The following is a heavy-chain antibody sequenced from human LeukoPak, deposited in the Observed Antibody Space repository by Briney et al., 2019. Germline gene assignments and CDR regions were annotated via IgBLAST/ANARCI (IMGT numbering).Heavy chain of an antibody. J-gene: IGHJ4*02. D-gene: IGHD3-22*01. CDR3: TQDYYDSSGSY. V-gene: IGHV3-49*04. CDR1: GITFSDAW. CDR2: IRSKAYGGTT. Sequence: PGGSLRLSCEVPGITFSDAWMSWVRQAPGKGLEWVGFIRSKAYGGTTEYAASVKGRFTISRDDSKSIAYLQMNSLKTEDTAVYYCTQDYYDSSGSYWGQGTLVTVSS.